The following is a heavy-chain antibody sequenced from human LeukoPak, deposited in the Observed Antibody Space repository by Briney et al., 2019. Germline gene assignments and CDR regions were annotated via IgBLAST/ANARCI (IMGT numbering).Heavy chain of an antibody. Sequence: SETLSLTCAVYSGSFSGYYWSWIRQPPGKGLEWIGDINHSGSTNYNPSLKSRVTISVDTSKNQFSLKLSSVTAADTAVYYCARLFYSSSWYDLYWFDPWGQGTLVTLSS. J-gene: IGHJ5*02. CDR1: SGSFSGYY. CDR3: ARLFYSSSWYDLYWFDP. D-gene: IGHD6-13*01. V-gene: IGHV4-34*01. CDR2: INHSGST.